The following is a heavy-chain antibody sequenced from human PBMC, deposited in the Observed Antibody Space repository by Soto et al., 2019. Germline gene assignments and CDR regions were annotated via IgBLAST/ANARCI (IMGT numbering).Heavy chain of an antibody. J-gene: IGHJ4*02. CDR3: ARVRGVVVAATITYYFDY. V-gene: IGHV4-34*01. D-gene: IGHD2-15*01. Sequence: SETLSLTCAVYGGYFIGYYRSWIRQPPGKGLEWIGEINHSGSTNYNPSLKSRVTISVDTSKNQFSLKLSSVTAADTAVYYCARVRGVVVAATITYYFDYWGQGTLVTVSS. CDR2: INHSGST. CDR1: GGYFIGYY.